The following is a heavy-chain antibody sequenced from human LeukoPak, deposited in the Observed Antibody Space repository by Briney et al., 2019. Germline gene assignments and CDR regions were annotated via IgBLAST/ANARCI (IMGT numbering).Heavy chain of an antibody. Sequence: GGSLRLSCAASGFTFDDYAMHWVRQAPGKGLEWVSGISWNSGSIGYADSVKGRFTISRDNAKNSLYLQMNSLRAEDTALYYCATSVAGNWFDPWAQGTLVTVSS. D-gene: IGHD6-19*01. CDR2: ISWNSGSI. J-gene: IGHJ5*02. CDR3: ATSVAGNWFDP. CDR1: GFTFDDYA. V-gene: IGHV3-9*01.